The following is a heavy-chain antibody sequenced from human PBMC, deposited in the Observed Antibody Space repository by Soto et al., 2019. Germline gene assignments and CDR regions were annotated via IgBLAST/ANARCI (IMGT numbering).Heavy chain of an antibody. CDR2: SRDKVHSHTT. J-gene: IGHJ4*02. D-gene: IGHD4-17*01. Sequence: EVQLAESGGGLVQPGGSLRLSCAASGFTFSDHYMDWVRQAPGKGLEWVGRSRDKVHSHTTEYAATVKGRFTISRDDSENSLYLKMNSLKTEDTAVYYCARGVESTGYFDYWGQGTLVTVSS. V-gene: IGHV3-72*01. CDR1: GFTFSDHY. CDR3: ARGVESTGYFDY.